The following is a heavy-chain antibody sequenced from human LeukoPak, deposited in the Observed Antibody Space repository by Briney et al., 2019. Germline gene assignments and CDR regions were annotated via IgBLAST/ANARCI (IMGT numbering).Heavy chain of an antibody. J-gene: IGHJ6*03. CDR2: IYTSGST. Sequence: TLSLTCTVSGGSISSGSYYWSWIRQPAGKGLEWIGRIYTSGSTNYNPSLKSRVTISVDTSKNQFSLKLSSVTAADTVVYYCARVTGELWDYYYYMDVWGKGTTVTVSS. V-gene: IGHV4-61*02. D-gene: IGHD7-27*01. CDR3: ARVTGELWDYYYYMDV. CDR1: GGSISSGSYY.